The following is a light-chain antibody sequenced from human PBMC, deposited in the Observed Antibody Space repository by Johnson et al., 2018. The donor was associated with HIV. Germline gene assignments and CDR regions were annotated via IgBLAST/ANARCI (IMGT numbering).Light chain of an antibody. CDR1: SSNIGNNY. J-gene: IGLJ1*01. CDR3: GTWDTGLSGYV. Sequence: QSVLTQPPSVSAAPGQKVTISCSGSSSNIGNNYVSWYQQLPGTAPKLLIYENYKRLPGIADRFSGSKSGTSATLGITGLQTGDEADYYCGTWDTGLSGYVFGSGTKVTVL. CDR2: ENY. V-gene: IGLV1-51*02.